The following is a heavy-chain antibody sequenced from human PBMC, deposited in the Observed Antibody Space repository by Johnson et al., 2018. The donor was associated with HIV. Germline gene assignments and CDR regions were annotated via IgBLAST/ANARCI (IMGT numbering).Heavy chain of an antibody. CDR2: IYSGGTS. CDR1: GFTVSSNY. CDR3: AKNNQVWGLLPVDAFDI. V-gene: IGHV3-66*02. Sequence: EQLVESGGGLVQPGGSLRLSCAASGFTVSSNYMSWVRQAPGKGLEWVSIIYSGGTSYYADSVRGRFTISRDNSKNTLYLQVNSLRPEDTAVYYCAKNNQVWGLLPVDAFDIWGQGTLITVSS. J-gene: IGHJ3*02. D-gene: IGHD1-26*01.